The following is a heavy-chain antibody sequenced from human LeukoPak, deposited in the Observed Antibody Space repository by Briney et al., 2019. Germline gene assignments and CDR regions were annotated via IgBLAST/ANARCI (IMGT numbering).Heavy chain of an antibody. J-gene: IGHJ6*02. CDR1: GDIFSNYG. CDR3: ARDPDDLLSGGSYYDNGMDV. V-gene: IGHV1-69*04. D-gene: IGHD3-3*01. Sequence: GASVKVSCKASGDIFSNYGISWVRQAPGQGLEWMARITPILNILNYAQKFQGRLTISADKPTSTAYMELSSLTSEDTAVYYCARDPDDLLSGGSYYDNGMDVWGQGTTVTVSS. CDR2: ITPILNIL.